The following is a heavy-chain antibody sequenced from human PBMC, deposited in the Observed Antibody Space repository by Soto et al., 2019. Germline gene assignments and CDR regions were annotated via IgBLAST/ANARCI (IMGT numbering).Heavy chain of an antibody. V-gene: IGHV4-34*01. CDR3: ARAVGATSWFDP. CDR1: GGSSSGYY. D-gene: IGHD1-26*01. J-gene: IGHJ5*02. Sequence: SETLSLTCAVYGGSSSGYYRSWIRQPPGKGLEWIGEINHSGSTNYNPSLKSRVTISVDTSKNQFSLKLSSVTAADTAVYYCARAVGATSWFDPWGQEPWSPSPQ. CDR2: INHSGST.